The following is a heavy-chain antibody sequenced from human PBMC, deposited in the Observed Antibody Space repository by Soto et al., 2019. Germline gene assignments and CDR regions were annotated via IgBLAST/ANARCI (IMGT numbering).Heavy chain of an antibody. J-gene: IGHJ4*02. CDR2: ISAYNGNT. CDR1: GYTFTSYG. CDR3: ARARPPLSGYDDFDY. V-gene: IGHV1-18*01. D-gene: IGHD5-12*01. Sequence: GASVKVSCKASGYTFTSYGISWVRQAPGQGLEWMGWISAYNGNTNYAQKLQGRVTMTTDTSTSTAYMELRSLRSDDTAVHYCARARPPLSGYDDFDYWGQGTLVTVSS.